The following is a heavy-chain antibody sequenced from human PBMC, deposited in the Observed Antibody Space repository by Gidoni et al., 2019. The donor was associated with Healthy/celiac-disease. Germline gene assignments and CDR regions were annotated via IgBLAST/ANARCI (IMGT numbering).Heavy chain of an antibody. CDR1: GGSISSGSYY. V-gene: IGHV4-61*02. CDR3: ARGQSGKIDP. CDR2: IYTSGST. Sequence: QVQLQESGPGLVKPSQTLSLTCTVSGGSISSGSYYWSWIRQPAGKGLEWIGRIYTSGSTNYNPSLKSRVTISVDTSKNQFSLKLSSVTAADTAVYYCARGQSGKIDPWGQGTLVTVSS. J-gene: IGHJ5*02. D-gene: IGHD6-19*01.